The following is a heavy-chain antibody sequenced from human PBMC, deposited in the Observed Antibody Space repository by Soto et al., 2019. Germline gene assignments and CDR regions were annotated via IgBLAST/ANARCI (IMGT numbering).Heavy chain of an antibody. CDR2: ISYDGSNK. J-gene: IGHJ6*02. Sequence: GGSLRLSCAASGFTFSSYAMHWVRQAPGKGLEWVAVISYDGSNKYYADSVKGRFTISRDNSKNTLYLQMNSLRAEDTAVYYCARDGESYSSSSEYYYGMDVWGQGTTVTVSS. CDR3: ARDGESYSSSSEYYYGMDV. CDR1: GFTFSSYA. D-gene: IGHD6-6*01. V-gene: IGHV3-30-3*01.